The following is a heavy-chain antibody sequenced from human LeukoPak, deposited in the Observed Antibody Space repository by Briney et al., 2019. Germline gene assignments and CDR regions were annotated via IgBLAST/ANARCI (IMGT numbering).Heavy chain of an antibody. CDR3: ARRYYYNLGSFPFDF. J-gene: IGHJ4*02. CDR2: IHNSGTT. CDR1: GGSFSGYF. D-gene: IGHD3-10*01. Sequence: SETLSLTCAVYGGSFSGYFWSWIRQPPGKGLEWIGEIHNSGTTNYNPSLNSRVTISEDTSKNQIYLNLRSVTAADTAVYYCARRYYYNLGSFPFDFWGQGTLVTVSS. V-gene: IGHV4-34*01.